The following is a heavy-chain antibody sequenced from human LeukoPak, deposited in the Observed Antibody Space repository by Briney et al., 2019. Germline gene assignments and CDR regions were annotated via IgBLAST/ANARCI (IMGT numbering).Heavy chain of an antibody. CDR1: GGSISSSNW. Sequence: PSETLSLTCAVSGGSISSSNWWSWVRQPPGKGLEWIGEIYHSGSTNYNPSLKSRVTISVDKSKNQFSLKLSSVTAADTAVYYCARCIVLRYFDWDSGAFDIWGQGTMVTVSS. V-gene: IGHV4-4*02. CDR2: IYHSGST. D-gene: IGHD3-9*01. J-gene: IGHJ3*02. CDR3: ARCIVLRYFDWDSGAFDI.